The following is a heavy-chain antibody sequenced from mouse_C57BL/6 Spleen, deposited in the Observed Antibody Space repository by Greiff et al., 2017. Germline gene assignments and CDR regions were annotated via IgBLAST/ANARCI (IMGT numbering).Heavy chain of an antibody. CDR2: ISDLAYSI. V-gene: IGHV5-15*01. CDR3: ARLTGTYAMDY. J-gene: IGHJ4*01. CDR1: GFTFSDYG. Sequence: EVQVVESGGGLVQPGGSLKLSCAASGFTFSDYGMAWVRQAPRKGPEWVAFISDLAYSIYYADIVTGRFTISRENDKNNLYLEMGSLRYEDTAMYCCARLTGTYAMDYWGQGTSVTVSS. D-gene: IGHD2-14*01.